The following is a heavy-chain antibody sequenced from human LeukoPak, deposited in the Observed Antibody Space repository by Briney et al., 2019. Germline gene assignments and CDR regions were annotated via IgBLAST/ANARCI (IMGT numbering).Heavy chain of an antibody. CDR3: ARDSGGSYSVEYYFDY. CDR1: GGSVSSGSYY. Sequence: PSETLSLTCTVSGGSVSSGSYYWSWIRQPPGKGLEWIGYIYYSGSTNYNPSLKSRVTMSVDTSKNQFSLKLSSVTAADTAVYYCARDSGGSYSVEYYFDYWGQGTLVTVSS. CDR2: IYYSGST. D-gene: IGHD1-26*01. V-gene: IGHV4-61*01. J-gene: IGHJ4*02.